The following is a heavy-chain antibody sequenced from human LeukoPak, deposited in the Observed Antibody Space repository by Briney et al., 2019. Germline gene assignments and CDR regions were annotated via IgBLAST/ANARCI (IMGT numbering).Heavy chain of an antibody. CDR3: AKSPSLQAFDV. V-gene: IGHV3-23*01. CDR2: ISADGGST. J-gene: IGHJ3*01. Sequence: CVSTISADGGSTYYPDSVKGRFTISRDNSKNTLYLQMNNLRAGDTALYYCAKSPSLQAFDVWGQGTMVSVSS.